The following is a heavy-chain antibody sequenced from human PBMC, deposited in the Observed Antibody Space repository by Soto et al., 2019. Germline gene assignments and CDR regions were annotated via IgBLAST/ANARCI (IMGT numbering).Heavy chain of an antibody. D-gene: IGHD6-13*01. V-gene: IGHV3-23*01. CDR3: ARVIGQQLPTSYFYFGFDV. J-gene: IGHJ6*02. CDR2: ISGSGGVT. Sequence: GGSLRLSCAASGFTFRNEVMTWVRQAPGKGLDWVSSISGSGGVTYYADSVKGRFTVSRDNSKSTLFLQMNSLRGDDTAVYHCARVIGQQLPTSYFYFGFDVWGQGTTVTVSS. CDR1: GFTFRNEV.